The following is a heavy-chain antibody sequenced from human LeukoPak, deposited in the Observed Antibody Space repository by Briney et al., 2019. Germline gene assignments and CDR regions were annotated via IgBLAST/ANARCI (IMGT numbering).Heavy chain of an antibody. Sequence: SETLSLTCTVSGGSISNYYWNWIRQPPGQGLEWIGHIYYSGSTNYNPSLKSRVTISVDTSKNQFSLKLSSVTAADTAVYYCARGGYGDDYYYYYYYMDVWGKGTTVTVSS. D-gene: IGHD4-17*01. J-gene: IGHJ6*03. CDR2: IYYSGST. V-gene: IGHV4-59*12. CDR1: GGSISNYY. CDR3: ARGGYGDDYYYYYYYMDV.